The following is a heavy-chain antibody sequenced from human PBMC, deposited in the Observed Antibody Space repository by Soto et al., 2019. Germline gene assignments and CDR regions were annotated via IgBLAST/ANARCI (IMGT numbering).Heavy chain of an antibody. Sequence: SQTLSLTCAISGDRVSSNSAAWNWIRQSPSRGLEWLGRTYYRSKWYNDYAVSVKSRITINPDTSKNQFSLQLNSETPEDTAVYYCARDLGAAVAGEFDYWGQGTLVTVSS. CDR2: TYYRSKWYN. CDR1: GDRVSSNSAA. D-gene: IGHD6-19*01. V-gene: IGHV6-1*01. J-gene: IGHJ4*02. CDR3: ARDLGAAVAGEFDY.